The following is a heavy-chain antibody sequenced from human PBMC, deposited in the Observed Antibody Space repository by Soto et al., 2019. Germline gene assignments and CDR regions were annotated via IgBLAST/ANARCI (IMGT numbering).Heavy chain of an antibody. D-gene: IGHD6-6*01. CDR3: ARDPSIAAANWFDP. J-gene: IGHJ5*02. CDR1: GYTFTSYG. Sequence: ASVKVSCEASGYTFTSYGISWVRQAPGQGLEWMGWISAYNGNTNYAQKLQGRVTMTTDTSTSTAYMELRSLRSDDTAVYYCARDPSIAAANWFDPWGQGTLVTVSS. V-gene: IGHV1-18*01. CDR2: ISAYNGNT.